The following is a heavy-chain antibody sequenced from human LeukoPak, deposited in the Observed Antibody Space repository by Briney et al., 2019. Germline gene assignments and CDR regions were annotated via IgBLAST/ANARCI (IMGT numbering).Heavy chain of an antibody. V-gene: IGHV1-69*06. D-gene: IGHD4-17*01. J-gene: IGHJ4*02. CDR2: IIPIFGTA. CDR3: ARVNYGDYALGFDF. CDR1: GGTFSSYA. Sequence: GASVKVSCKASGGTFSSYAISWVRQARGQGLEWMGGIIPIFGTANYAQKFQGRVTITADKSTTTAYMELSSLRSEDTAVYYCARVNYGDYALGFDFWGQGTLVTVSS.